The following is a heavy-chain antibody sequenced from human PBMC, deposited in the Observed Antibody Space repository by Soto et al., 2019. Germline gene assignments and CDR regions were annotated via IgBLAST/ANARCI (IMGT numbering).Heavy chain of an antibody. Sequence: GGSLILSCAASGFTFSSYSMNWVRQAPGKGLEWVSYISSSSSTIFYADSVKGRFTISRDNSKNTLYLQMNSLRAEDTAVYYCARGPRAPPPHDYGMDVWGQGTTVTVSS. CDR3: ARGPRAPPPHDYGMDV. J-gene: IGHJ6*02. V-gene: IGHV3-48*01. CDR2: ISSSSSTI. CDR1: GFTFSSYS.